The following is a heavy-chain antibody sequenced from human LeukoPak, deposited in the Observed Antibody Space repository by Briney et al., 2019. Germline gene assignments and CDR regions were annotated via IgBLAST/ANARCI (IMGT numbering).Heavy chain of an antibody. V-gene: IGHV4-61*02. CDR2: IYTSGST. Sequence: PSQTLSLTCTVSGGSISSGNYYWNWIRQPAGKGLEWIGRIYTSGSTHYNPSLKSRVTISVDPSKNHFSLKLSSVTAADTAVYYCAREGPYYDSSGYIPYFHYWGRGTLVTVSS. D-gene: IGHD3-22*01. CDR3: AREGPYYDSSGYIPYFHY. J-gene: IGHJ4*02. CDR1: GGSISSGNYY.